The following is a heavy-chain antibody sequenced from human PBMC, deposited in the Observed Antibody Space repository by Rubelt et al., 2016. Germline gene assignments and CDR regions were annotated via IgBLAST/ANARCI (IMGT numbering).Heavy chain of an antibody. D-gene: IGHD4-17*01. Sequence: QLQLQESGPGLVKPSETLSLTCTVSGGSISRSTYYWGWIRQPPRKGLEWIGSVYYGGSTYYNPSLKSRVTISVDTSKNQFSLKLSSVTAADTAVYYCARGRDGDRMGCWGQGTLVTVSS. CDR1: GGSISRSTYY. CDR2: VYYGGST. J-gene: IGHJ4*02. CDR3: ARGRDGDRMGC. V-gene: IGHV4-39*07.